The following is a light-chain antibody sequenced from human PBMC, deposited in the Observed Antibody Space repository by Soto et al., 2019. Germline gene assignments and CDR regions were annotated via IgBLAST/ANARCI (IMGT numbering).Light chain of an antibody. CDR3: HQRSNRLSIT. V-gene: IGKV3-11*01. CDR1: QSVSRY. J-gene: IGKJ5*01. Sequence: DIVLTQSPATLSLSPGERATLSCRASQSVSRYLAWYQQKPGQAPRLLIYDASNRATGFPARFSGSGSGTDFTLTISRLEAEDFAIYYCHQRSNRLSITFGQGTRLEIK. CDR2: DAS.